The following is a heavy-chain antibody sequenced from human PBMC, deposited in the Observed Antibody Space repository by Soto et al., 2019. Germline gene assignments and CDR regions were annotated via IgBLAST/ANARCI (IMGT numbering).Heavy chain of an antibody. V-gene: IGHV1-69*13. Sequence: SVKVSCKASGGTFSSYAISWVRQAPGQGLEWMGGIIPIFGTANYAQKFQGRVTITADESTSTAYMELSSLRSEDTAVYYCARGGPSSSWYYYFDYWGQGTLVTVSS. D-gene: IGHD6-13*01. CDR1: GGTFSSYA. CDR3: ARGGPSSSWYYYFDY. J-gene: IGHJ4*02. CDR2: IIPIFGTA.